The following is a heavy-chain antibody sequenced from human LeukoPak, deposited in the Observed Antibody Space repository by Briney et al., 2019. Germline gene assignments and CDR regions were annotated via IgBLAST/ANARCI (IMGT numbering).Heavy chain of an antibody. CDR3: ARRAGAYSHPYDY. CDR1: GFTVSSNS. V-gene: IGHV3-53*01. CDR2: IYSDNT. J-gene: IGHJ4*02. Sequence: TGGSLRLSCTVSGFTVSSNSMSWVRQALGKGLEWVSFIYSDNTHYSDSVKGRFTISRDNSKNTLYLQMNSLRAEDTAVYYCARRAGAYSHPYDYWGQGTLVTVSS. D-gene: IGHD4/OR15-4a*01.